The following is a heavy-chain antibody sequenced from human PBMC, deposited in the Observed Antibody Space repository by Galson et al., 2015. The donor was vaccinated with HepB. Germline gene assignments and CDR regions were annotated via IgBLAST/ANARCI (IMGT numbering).Heavy chain of an antibody. D-gene: IGHD5-18*01. Sequence: SVKVSCKASGGTFSSYAISWVRQAPGQGLEWMGGIIPIFGTANYAQKFQGRVTITADESTSTAYMELSSLRSEDTAVYYCARDVSSYSYGSNWFDPWGQGTLVTVSS. V-gene: IGHV1-69*13. CDR3: ARDVSSYSYGSNWFDP. J-gene: IGHJ5*02. CDR2: IIPIFGTA. CDR1: GGTFSSYA.